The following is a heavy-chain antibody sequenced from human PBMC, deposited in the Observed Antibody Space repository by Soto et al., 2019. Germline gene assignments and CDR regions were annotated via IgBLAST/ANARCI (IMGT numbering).Heavy chain of an antibody. J-gene: IGHJ4*02. CDR1: GFTFGHYW. CDR3: ARDLGGPDY. Sequence: GGSLRLSCVASGFTFGHYWMHWVRQAPGKGLVWVSRINSDGSSAGYADSVKGRFFISRDIARNTLFLQMNSLRADDTAVYYCARDLGGPDYWGRGTSVTVSS. V-gene: IGHV3-74*01. D-gene: IGHD3-16*01. CDR2: INSDGSSA.